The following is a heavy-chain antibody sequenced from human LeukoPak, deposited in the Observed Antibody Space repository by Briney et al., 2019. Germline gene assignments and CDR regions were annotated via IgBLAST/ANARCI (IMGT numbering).Heavy chain of an antibody. J-gene: IGHJ4*02. CDR2: INHSGST. V-gene: IGHV4-34*01. Sequence: SETLSLTCAVYGGSFSGYYWSWIRQPPGKGLEWIGEINHSGSTNYNPSLKSRVTISVDTSKNQFSLKLSSVTAADTAAYYCARGHNDYGDPPSDYWGQGTLVTVSS. CDR1: GGSFSGYY. D-gene: IGHD4-17*01. CDR3: ARGHNDYGDPPSDY.